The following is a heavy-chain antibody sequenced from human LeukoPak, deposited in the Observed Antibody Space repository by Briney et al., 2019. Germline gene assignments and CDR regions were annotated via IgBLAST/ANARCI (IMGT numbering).Heavy chain of an antibody. D-gene: IGHD2-2*01. CDR2: ISGSGGSP. Sequence: GGSLTLSCAASGFTFSSFAMSWVRQAPGKGLEWVSTISGSGGSPYYADSVKGRFTISRDNSKNTVYLQMSSLRAEDTAIYYCAKGHYQGFYYMDVWGKGTTVTVSS. CDR3: AKGHYQGFYYMDV. CDR1: GFTFSSFA. V-gene: IGHV3-23*01. J-gene: IGHJ6*03.